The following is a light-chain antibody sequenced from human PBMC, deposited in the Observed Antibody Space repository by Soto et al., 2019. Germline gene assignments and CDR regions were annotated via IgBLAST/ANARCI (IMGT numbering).Light chain of an antibody. CDR2: EVS. CDR3: SSYTSSSTYV. CDR1: SSDVGGYNF. J-gene: IGLJ1*01. Sequence: QSALTQPPSASGSPGQSVTISCTGTSSDVGGYNFVSWYQQHPGKAPKLMIYEVSKRPSGVPNRFSGSKSGNTASLTISGLQAEDEADYYCSSYTSSSTYVFGTGTKGHRP. V-gene: IGLV2-8*01.